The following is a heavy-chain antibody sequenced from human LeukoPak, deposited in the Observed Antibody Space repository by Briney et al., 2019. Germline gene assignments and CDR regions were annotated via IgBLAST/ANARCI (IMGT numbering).Heavy chain of an antibody. Sequence: PGGSPRLSCAASGFTFSSYAMHWVRLAPGKGLEWVAGISYDGSYKYYADSVKGRVTISRDNSKNTLYLQMNSLRAEDTAVFYCSRGIHRMDYDSSGYYHYWGQGTLVTVSS. CDR2: ISYDGSYK. CDR3: SRGIHRMDYDSSGYYHY. V-gene: IGHV3-30*04. J-gene: IGHJ4*02. CDR1: GFTFSSYA. D-gene: IGHD3-22*01.